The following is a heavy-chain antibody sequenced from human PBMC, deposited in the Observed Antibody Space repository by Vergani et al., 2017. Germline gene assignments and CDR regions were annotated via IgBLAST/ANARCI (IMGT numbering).Heavy chain of an antibody. CDR3: ARARGGYSGYDRDYYYYGMDV. V-gene: IGHV3-49*04. J-gene: IGHJ6*02. CDR2: IRSKAYGGTT. D-gene: IGHD5-12*01. CDR1: GFTFGDYA. Sequence: EVQLVESGGGLVQPGRSLRLSCTASGFTFGDYAMSWVRQAPGKGLEWVGFIRSKAYGGTTEYAASVKGRFTISRDDSKSIAYLQMNSLKTEDTAVYYCARARGGYSGYDRDYYYYGMDVGGQGTTVTVSS.